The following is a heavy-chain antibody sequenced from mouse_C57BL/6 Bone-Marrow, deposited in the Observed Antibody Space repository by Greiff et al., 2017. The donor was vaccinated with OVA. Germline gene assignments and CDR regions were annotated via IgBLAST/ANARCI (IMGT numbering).Heavy chain of an antibody. J-gene: IGHJ3*01. V-gene: IGHV1-61*01. CDR2: IYTSDSET. CDR1: GYTFTSYW. D-gene: IGHD2-3*01. Sequence: QVQLQQSGAELVRPGSSVKLSCKASGYTFTSYWMDWVKQRPGQGLEWIGNIYTSDSETHYNQKFKDKATLTVDKSSSTAYMQLSSLTSEDSAVYYCAREGYDGYYWFAYWGQGTLVTVSA. CDR3: AREGYDGYYWFAY.